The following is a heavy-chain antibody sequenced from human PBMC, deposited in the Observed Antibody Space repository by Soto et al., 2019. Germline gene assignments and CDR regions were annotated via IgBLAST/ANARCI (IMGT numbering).Heavy chain of an antibody. CDR3: ARAIDFDS. J-gene: IGHJ4*02. Sequence: SETLSLTCTVSGGSIRSYYWSWIRQPPGKGLEWIGYIYYTGTTNYNPSLKSRVTISVDTSKNQVSLKLNSATAADTAMYYCARAIDFDSWGQGTLVTVSS. CDR1: GGSIRSYY. V-gene: IGHV4-59*01. CDR2: IYYTGTT.